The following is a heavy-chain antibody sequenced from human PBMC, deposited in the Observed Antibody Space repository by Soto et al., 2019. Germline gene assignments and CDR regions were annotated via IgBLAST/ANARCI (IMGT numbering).Heavy chain of an antibody. V-gene: IGHV4-39*07. CDR1: SGSISSTIYS. Sequence: SETLSLTCTVSSGSISSTIYSWDWVRQPPGKGLEWIGEIYHSGSTDYNPSLKSRVTISVDKSKNQFSLKLSSVTAADTAVYYCASPQRGNGFDIWGQGTMVTVSS. J-gene: IGHJ3*02. CDR2: IYHSGST. CDR3: ASPQRGNGFDI. D-gene: IGHD6-13*01.